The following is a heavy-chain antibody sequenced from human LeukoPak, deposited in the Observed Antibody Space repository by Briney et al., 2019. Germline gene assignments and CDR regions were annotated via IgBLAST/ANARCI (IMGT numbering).Heavy chain of an antibody. CDR3: ARDGTSTDDY. V-gene: IGHV1-18*01. CDR1: GYTFSNFG. D-gene: IGHD2-2*01. J-gene: IGHJ4*02. Sequence: SVPVSCKTSGYTFSNFGINWVRQAPGQGLEWMGWISGNNDNPNYGQKFQGRFTVTTDSPTSTAYMELRNLRFDDTAVYYCARDGTSTDDYWGQGTLVTVSS. CDR2: ISGNNDNP.